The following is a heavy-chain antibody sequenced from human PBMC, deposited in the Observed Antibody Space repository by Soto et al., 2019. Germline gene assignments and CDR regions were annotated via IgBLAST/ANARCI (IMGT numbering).Heavy chain of an antibody. CDR1: GFTFSSYG. Sequence: QVQLVESGGGVVQPGRSLRLSCAASGFTFSSYGMHWVRQAPGKGLEWVAVIWYDGSNKYYADSVKGRFTISRDNSKNTLYLQMNSLRAEDTAVYYCASDDSSGWYGPRGIDYGGQGTLVTVSS. V-gene: IGHV3-33*01. CDR3: ASDDSSGWYGPRGIDY. J-gene: IGHJ4*02. D-gene: IGHD6-19*01. CDR2: IWYDGSNK.